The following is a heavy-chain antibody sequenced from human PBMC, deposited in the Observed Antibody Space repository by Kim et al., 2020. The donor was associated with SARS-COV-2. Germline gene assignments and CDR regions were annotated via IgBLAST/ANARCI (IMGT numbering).Heavy chain of an antibody. CDR2: IYPGDSDT. Sequence: GESLKISCKGSGYSFTSYWIGWVRQMPGKGLEWMGIIYPGDSDTRYSPSFQGQVTISADKSISTAYLQWSSLKASDTAMYYCARQAHYGDYEEADDLLDYWGQGTLVTVSS. J-gene: IGHJ4*02. D-gene: IGHD4-17*01. V-gene: IGHV5-51*01. CDR1: GYSFTSYW. CDR3: ARQAHYGDYEEADDLLDY.